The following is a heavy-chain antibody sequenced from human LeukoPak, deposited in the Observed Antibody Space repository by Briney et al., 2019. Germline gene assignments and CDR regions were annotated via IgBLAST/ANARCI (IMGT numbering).Heavy chain of an antibody. CDR3: ATDRGWRTSGYYLYYFEY. J-gene: IGHJ4*02. CDR1: GFTFNNYW. V-gene: IGHV3-7*01. Sequence: GGSLRLSCEASGFTFNNYWMSWVRQAPGKGLEWVASIKHDGSEKYYVDSVRGRFTISRDNTMNSLYLQMSSLRAEDTAVYYCATDRGWRTSGYYLYYFEYWGQGTLVTYSS. CDR2: IKHDGSEK. D-gene: IGHD3-3*01.